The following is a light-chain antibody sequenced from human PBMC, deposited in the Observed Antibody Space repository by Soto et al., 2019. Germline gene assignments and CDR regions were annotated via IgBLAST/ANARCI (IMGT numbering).Light chain of an antibody. V-gene: IGKV3-15*01. J-gene: IGKJ5*01. CDR1: QSVNRN. Sequence: EILLTQSPATLSVSPGERATLSCRSSQSVNRNLGWYQQKPGQAPSLLIFAASTRAPGIPARFSGSGSGTEFTLTISGLQSEDFAVYYCQQYNSWTSITFGQGTRLEVK. CDR3: QQYNSWTSIT. CDR2: AAS.